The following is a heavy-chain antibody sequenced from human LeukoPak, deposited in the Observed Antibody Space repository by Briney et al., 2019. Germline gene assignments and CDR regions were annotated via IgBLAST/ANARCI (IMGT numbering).Heavy chain of an antibody. J-gene: IGHJ5*02. CDR3: VKGGRFGGNSWFDP. Sequence: GGSLRLSSAASGFTFNNYAIHWVRQAPGKGLEWVSGISGSGGSRFYADSVRGRFTIYRDNSKNTVDVQMSSLSAEDTAVYYCVKGGRFGGNSWFDPWGQGTLVTVSS. CDR2: ISGSGGSR. CDR1: GFTFNNYA. D-gene: IGHD4-23*01. V-gene: IGHV3-23*01.